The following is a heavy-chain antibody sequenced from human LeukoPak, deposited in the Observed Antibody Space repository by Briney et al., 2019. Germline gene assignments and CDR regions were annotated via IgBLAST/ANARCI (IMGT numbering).Heavy chain of an antibody. J-gene: IGHJ4*02. CDR3: ASSKGFDY. CDR2: INQDGSER. CDR1: GFTFNSYW. Sequence: GGSLRLSCAASGFTFNSYWMNWVRQAPGKGLEWVATINQDGSERYYVDSVKGRFTISRDNAKNSLYLQMNSLRAEDTAVYYCASSKGFDYWGPETLVTVSS. V-gene: IGHV3-7*01.